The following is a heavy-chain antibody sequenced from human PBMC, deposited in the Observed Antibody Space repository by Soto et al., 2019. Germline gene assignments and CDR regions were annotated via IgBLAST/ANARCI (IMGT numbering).Heavy chain of an antibody. D-gene: IGHD6-6*01. J-gene: IGHJ5*02. CDR2: IYSTGST. CDR1: GGSISSDDYY. Sequence: SETLSLTCTVSGGSISSDDYYWSWIRQPPGKGLEWIGYIYSTGSTYYSLSLKSRVTISPDMSKNQFSLKLTSVTAADTAVYYCARVYYSSSSNWFDPWGQGTLVTVSS. CDR3: ARVYYSSSSNWFDP. V-gene: IGHV4-30-4*01.